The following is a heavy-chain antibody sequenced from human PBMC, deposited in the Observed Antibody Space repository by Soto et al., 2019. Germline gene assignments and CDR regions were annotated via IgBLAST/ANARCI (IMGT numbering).Heavy chain of an antibody. D-gene: IGHD2-2*01. V-gene: IGHV3-15*07. CDR2: ITRKVDGGTT. Sequence: EVQLVEAGGGLVKPGGSLRLGCEVSGFTVGSAWMNWVRKAPGKGLVWVGRITRKVDGGTTDYAEPVKGRLTISIDDLKNTLYMQMEGLKTEDTAVYYCSSAHQRALPEERACYWGQGTLVTVSS. CDR1: GFTVGSAW. J-gene: IGHJ4*02. CDR3: SSAHQRALPEERACY.